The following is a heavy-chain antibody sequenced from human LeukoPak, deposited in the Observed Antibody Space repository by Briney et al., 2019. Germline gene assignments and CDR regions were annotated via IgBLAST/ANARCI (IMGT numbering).Heavy chain of an antibody. D-gene: IGHD3-10*01. J-gene: IGHJ4*02. CDR2: INAGNGNT. CDR3: ARGVHWFGESYYFDY. CDR1: GYTFTSYA. Sequence: ASVQVSCKASGYTFTSYAMHWVRQAPGQRLEWMGWINAGNGNTKYSQKFQGRVTITRDTSASTAYMELSSLRSEDTAVYYCARGVHWFGESYYFDYWGQGTLVTVSS. V-gene: IGHV1-3*01.